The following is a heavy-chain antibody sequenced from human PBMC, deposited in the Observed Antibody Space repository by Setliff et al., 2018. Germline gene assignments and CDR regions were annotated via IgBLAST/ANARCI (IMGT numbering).Heavy chain of an antibody. CDR3: ARDPWGDSYGCPFDL. CDR1: GFNVSTYW. V-gene: IGHV3-7*03. D-gene: IGHD5-18*01. CDR2: IKQDGSQE. Sequence: PGGSLRLSCSASGFNVSTYWMGWVRQAPGKGLEWVANIKQDGSQENYIDSVKGRFTISRDNAKNSVYLQLNSLRAEDTAIYFCARDPWGDSYGCPFDLWGQGILVTVSS. J-gene: IGHJ4*02.